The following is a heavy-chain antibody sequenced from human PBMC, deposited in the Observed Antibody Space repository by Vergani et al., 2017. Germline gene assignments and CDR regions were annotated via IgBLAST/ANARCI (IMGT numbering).Heavy chain of an antibody. CDR3: VKDRSGSPFWDAFDV. CDR1: GFTFNSYA. V-gene: IGHV3-64D*06. J-gene: IGHJ3*01. CDR2: ISSNGGST. D-gene: IGHD1-26*01. Sequence: EVQLVESGGGLVQPGGSLRLSCSASGFTFNSYAMHWVRQAPGKGLEYVSAISSNGGSTYDADSVKGRFTISRDNSKNTLYLQMSSLRAEDTAVYYCVKDRSGSPFWDAFDVWGQGTMVTVSS.